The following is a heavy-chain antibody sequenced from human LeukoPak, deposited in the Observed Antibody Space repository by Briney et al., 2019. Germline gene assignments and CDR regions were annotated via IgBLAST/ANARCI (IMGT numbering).Heavy chain of an antibody. CDR3: ASGPNSPIAVAGPDNWFDP. Sequence: ASVKVSCKASGYTFTGYYMHWVRQAPGQGLEWMGWINPNSGGTNYAQKFQGRVTMTGDTSISTAYMELSRLRSDDTAVYYCASGPNSPIAVAGPDNWFDPWGQGTLVTVSS. CDR1: GYTFTGYY. D-gene: IGHD6-19*01. CDR2: INPNSGGT. V-gene: IGHV1-2*02. J-gene: IGHJ5*02.